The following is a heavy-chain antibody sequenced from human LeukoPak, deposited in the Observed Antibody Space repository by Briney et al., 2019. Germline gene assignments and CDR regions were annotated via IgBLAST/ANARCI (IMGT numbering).Heavy chain of an antibody. D-gene: IGHD6-19*01. J-gene: IGHJ5*02. V-gene: IGHV1-24*01. CDR3: ATPYSSGWYVRGWFDP. CDR1: GYTLTELS. CDR2: FDPEDGET. Sequence: ASVKVSCKVSGYTLTELSMHWVRQAPGKGLEWMGGFDPEDGETIYAQKFQGRVTMTEDTSTDTAYMELSSLGSEDTAVYYCATPYSSGWYVRGWFDPWGQGTLVTVSS.